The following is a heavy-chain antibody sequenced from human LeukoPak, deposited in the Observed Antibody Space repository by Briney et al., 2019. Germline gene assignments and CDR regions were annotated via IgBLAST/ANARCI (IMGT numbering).Heavy chain of an antibody. CDR3: AKDIVVVVAADFDY. CDR2: ISYDGSNK. V-gene: IGHV3-30*18. D-gene: IGHD2-15*01. J-gene: IGHJ4*02. CDR1: GFTFSSYG. Sequence: GGPLRLSCAASGFTFSSYGMHWVRQAPGKGLEWVAVISYDGSNKYYADSVKGRFTISRDNSKNTLYLQMNSLRAEDTAVYYCAKDIVVVVAADFDYWGQGTLVTVSS.